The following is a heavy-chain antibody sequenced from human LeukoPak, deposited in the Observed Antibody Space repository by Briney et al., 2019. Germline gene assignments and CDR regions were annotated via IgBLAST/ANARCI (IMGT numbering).Heavy chain of an antibody. CDR2: INPNSGGT. V-gene: IGHV1-2*04. CDR3: ARGQGYYDFWSGKAYYFDY. Sequence: GASVKVSCKASGYTFTGYYMHWVRQAPGQGLEWMGWINPNSGGTNYAQKFQGWVTMTRDTSTSTVYMELSSLRSEDTAVYYCARGQGYYDFWSGKAYYFDYWGQGTLVTVSS. J-gene: IGHJ4*02. D-gene: IGHD3-3*01. CDR1: GYTFTGYY.